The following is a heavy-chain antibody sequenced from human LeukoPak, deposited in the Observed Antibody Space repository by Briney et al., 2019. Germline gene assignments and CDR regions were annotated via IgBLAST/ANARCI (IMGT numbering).Heavy chain of an antibody. V-gene: IGHV1-69*06. CDR3: ARDRYYGSGSYYSFDY. D-gene: IGHD3-10*01. CDR2: IIPIFGTA. J-gene: IGHJ4*02. CDR1: GYTFTSYG. Sequence: SVKVSCKASGYTFTSYGISWVRQAPGQGLEWMGGIIPIFGTANYAQKFQGRVTITADKSTSTAYMELSSLRSEDTAVYYCARDRYYGSGSYYSFDYWGQGTLVTVSS.